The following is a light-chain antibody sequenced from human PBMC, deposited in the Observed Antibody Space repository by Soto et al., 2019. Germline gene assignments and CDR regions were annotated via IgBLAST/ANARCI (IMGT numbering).Light chain of an antibody. CDR3: NSYTSSSTFV. V-gene: IGLV2-14*01. J-gene: IGLJ1*01. CDR2: GVT. CDR1: SSDVGGYNY. Sequence: HSALTQPASVSGSPGQSITISCTGTSSDVGGYNYVSWYQQHPGKAPKLMIYGVTNRPSGVSSRFSGSRSGNTASLTISGLQAEDEAEYFCNSYTSSSTFVFGTGTKLTVL.